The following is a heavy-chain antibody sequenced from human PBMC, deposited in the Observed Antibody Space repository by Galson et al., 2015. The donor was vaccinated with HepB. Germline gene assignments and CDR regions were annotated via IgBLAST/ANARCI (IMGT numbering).Heavy chain of an antibody. V-gene: IGHV1-18*04. Sequence: SVKVSCKASGYTFTSYGISWVRQAPGQGLEWMGWISAYNGNTNYAQKLQGRVTMTTDTSTSTAYMELRSLRSDDTAVYYCARVSSSSGWVNYYYYGMDVWGQGTTVTVSS. CDR2: ISAYNGNT. J-gene: IGHJ6*02. CDR3: ARVSSSSGWVNYYYYGMDV. D-gene: IGHD6-19*01. CDR1: GYTFTSYG.